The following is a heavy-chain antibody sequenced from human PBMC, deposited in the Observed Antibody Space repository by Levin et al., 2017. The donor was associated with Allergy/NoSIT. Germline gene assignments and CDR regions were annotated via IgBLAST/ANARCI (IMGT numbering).Heavy chain of an antibody. Sequence: LSLPCAASGFTFTTSWMTWVRQAPGKGLEWVANIKQDGSETYYVDSVKGRFTISRDNAKNSVYLQMNSLRVDDTAVYYCAREEGWGYHFGMDVWGQGTTVTVSS. CDR2: IKQDGSET. D-gene: IGHD3-16*02. CDR3: AREEGWGYHFGMDV. V-gene: IGHV3-7*01. CDR1: GFTFTTSW. J-gene: IGHJ6*02.